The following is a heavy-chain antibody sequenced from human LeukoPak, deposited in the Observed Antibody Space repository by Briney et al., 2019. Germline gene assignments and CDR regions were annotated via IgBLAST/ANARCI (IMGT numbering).Heavy chain of an antibody. CDR2: TYYRSKWYN. CDR3: ARESGYSYTSPYYYYYGMDV. J-gene: IGHJ6*02. Sequence: SQTLSLTCAFSGDSVSSNSAAWNWIRQSPSRGLEWLGRTYYRSKWYNDYAVSVKSRITINPDTSKNQFSLQLNSVTPEDTAVYYCARESGYSYTSPYYYYYGMDVWGQGTTVTVSS. D-gene: IGHD5-18*01. V-gene: IGHV6-1*01. CDR1: GDSVSSNSAA.